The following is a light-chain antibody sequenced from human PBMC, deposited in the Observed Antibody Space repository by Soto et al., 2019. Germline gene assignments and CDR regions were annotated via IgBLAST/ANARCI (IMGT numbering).Light chain of an antibody. J-gene: IGKJ1*01. V-gene: IGKV3-20*01. Sequence: EMVVTQSQGTLSLSPGERATLSCRATESVSSRYLAWYQQKPGQAPRLLIYGASSRATGIPDRFSGSESGTDFTLNIRRLEPEDFAGYYCHQYGSSPPWTFGQGTRVEIK. CDR2: GAS. CDR3: HQYGSSPPWT. CDR1: ESVSSRY.